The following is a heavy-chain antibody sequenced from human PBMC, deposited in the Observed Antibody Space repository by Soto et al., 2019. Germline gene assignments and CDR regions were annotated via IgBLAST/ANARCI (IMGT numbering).Heavy chain of an antibody. J-gene: IGHJ6*02. CDR1: GGTFSSYA. V-gene: IGHV1-69*13. Sequence: SVKVSCKASGGTFSSYAISWVRQAPGQGLEWMGGIIPIFGTANYAQKFQGRVTITADESTSTAYMELSSLRSEDTAVYYCARETTSMIYYYYGMDVWGQGTTVTVS. CDR3: ARETTSMIYYYYGMDV. CDR2: IIPIFGTA. D-gene: IGHD4-17*01.